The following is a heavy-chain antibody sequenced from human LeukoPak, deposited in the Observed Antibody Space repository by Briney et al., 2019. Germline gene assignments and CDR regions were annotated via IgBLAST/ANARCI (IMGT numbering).Heavy chain of an antibody. Sequence: SETLSLTCAVYGGSFSGHYWSWIRQPPGKGLEWIGEINHSGSTNYNPSLKSRVTISVDTSKNQFSLKLSSVTAADTAVYYCARGLSSIAARQSDYWGQGTLVTVSS. V-gene: IGHV4-34*01. CDR2: INHSGST. CDR1: GGSFSGHY. CDR3: ARGLSSIAARQSDY. D-gene: IGHD6-6*01. J-gene: IGHJ4*02.